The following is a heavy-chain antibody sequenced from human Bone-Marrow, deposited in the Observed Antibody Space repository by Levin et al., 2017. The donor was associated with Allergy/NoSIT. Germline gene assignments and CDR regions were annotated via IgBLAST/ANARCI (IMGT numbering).Heavy chain of an antibody. CDR2: ICSDGDT. CDR3: ARIDWLDDF. V-gene: IGHV3-53*01. Sequence: GGSLRLSCAASGFMVSSRYMSWVRQAPGKGLEWVSVICSDGDTYYADSVKGRFTISRDNSKNTVYLQMKSLRAEDTAVYYCARIDWLDDFWGQGTLVTVSS. D-gene: IGHD6-19*01. CDR1: GFMVSSRY. J-gene: IGHJ4*02.